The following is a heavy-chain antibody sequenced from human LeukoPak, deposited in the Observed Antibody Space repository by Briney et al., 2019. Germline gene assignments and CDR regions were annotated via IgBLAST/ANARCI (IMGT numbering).Heavy chain of an antibody. CDR3: ASLRKTTVSFDY. J-gene: IGHJ4*02. CDR2: IYYSGST. V-gene: IGHV4-31*03. Sequence: SQTLSLTCTVSGGSISSGGYYWSWIRQHPGKGLEWIEYIYYSGSTYYNPSLKSRVTISVDTSKNQFSLKLSSVTAADTAVYYCASLRKTTVSFDYWGQGTLVTVSS. D-gene: IGHD4-17*01. CDR1: GGSISSGGYY.